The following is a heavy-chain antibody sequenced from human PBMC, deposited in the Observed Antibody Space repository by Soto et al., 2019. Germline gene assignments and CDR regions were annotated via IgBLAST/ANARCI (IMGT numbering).Heavy chain of an antibody. CDR2: IFSSGST. D-gene: IGHD2-2*01. CDR1: GDSISSFY. V-gene: IGHV4-59*01. Sequence: QVQLQESGTGLVKPSETLSLTCTVSGDSISSFYWTWIRQPPGKGLEWVGYIFSSGSTNYNPSLKSRVTISVDTSENQFSLKLSSFTAADTAVYDFARVGSCSSTPFWPIGDFEHLGQGTLVTVFS. CDR3: ARVGSCSSTPFWPIGDFEH. J-gene: IGHJ4*02.